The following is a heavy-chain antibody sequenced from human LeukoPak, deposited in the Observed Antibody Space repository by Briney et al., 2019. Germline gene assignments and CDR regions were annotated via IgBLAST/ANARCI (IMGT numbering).Heavy chain of an antibody. D-gene: IGHD3-16*01. V-gene: IGHV4-34*01. Sequence: GSLRLSCAASGFTFSGFAMSWIRQAPGKGLEWIGEIDQSGNTYYNPSLKSRVTISVDTSKNELSLKVKSVTAADTAVYYCARGTYVFDPWGQGTLVTVSS. J-gene: IGHJ5*02. CDR2: IDQSGNT. CDR1: GFTFSGFA. CDR3: ARGTYVFDP.